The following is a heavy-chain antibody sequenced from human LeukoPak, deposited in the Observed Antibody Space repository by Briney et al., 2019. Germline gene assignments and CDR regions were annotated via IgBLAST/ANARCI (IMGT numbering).Heavy chain of an antibody. CDR2: MNPNSGNT. Sequence: GASVKVSCKASGYTFTGYYMHWVRQAPGQGLEWMGWMNPNSGNTGYAQKFQGRVTMTRNTSISTAYMELSSLRSEDTAVYYCARGVRSVRGVRYYYYYMDVWGKGTTVTISS. CDR3: ARGVRSVRGVRYYYYYMDV. D-gene: IGHD3-10*01. V-gene: IGHV1-8*02. J-gene: IGHJ6*03. CDR1: GYTFTGYY.